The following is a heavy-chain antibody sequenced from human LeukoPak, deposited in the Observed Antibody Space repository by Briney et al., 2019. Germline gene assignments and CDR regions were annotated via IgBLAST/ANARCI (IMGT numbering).Heavy chain of an antibody. J-gene: IGHJ4*02. CDR3: AREGRWLQLRSFDY. D-gene: IGHD5-24*01. V-gene: IGHV3-7*01. Sequence: PGGSLRLSCAASEFTFSRYWMSWVRQAPGKGLEWVANIKQDGSEKYYVDSVKGRFTISRDNAKNSLYLQMNSLRAEDTAVYYCAREGRWLQLRSFDYWGQGTLVTVSS. CDR2: IKQDGSEK. CDR1: EFTFSRYW.